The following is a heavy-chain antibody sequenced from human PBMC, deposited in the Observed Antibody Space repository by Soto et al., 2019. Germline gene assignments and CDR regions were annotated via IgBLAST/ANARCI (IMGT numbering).Heavy chain of an antibody. CDR1: GFTFSDHY. J-gene: IGHJ4*02. CDR3: ARAMRRRAFDY. Sequence: ESGGDLAKPGGSLRLSCATSGFTFSDHYMSWIRQAPGKGLEWVSYISTSDGTIYYADSVRGRFTISRDIAKNSLYLQMNSLRAEDTAVYYCARAMRRRAFDYWGQGTLVTVSS. CDR2: ISTSDGTI. D-gene: IGHD2-2*01. V-gene: IGHV3-11*01.